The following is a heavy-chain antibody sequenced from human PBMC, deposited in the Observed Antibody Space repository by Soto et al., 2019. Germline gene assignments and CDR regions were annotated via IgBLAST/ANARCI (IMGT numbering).Heavy chain of an antibody. D-gene: IGHD6-19*01. V-gene: IGHV3-49*04. Sequence: HPGGSLRLSCTASGFTFGDYAMSWVRQAPGKGLEWVGFIRSKAYGGTTEYAASVKGRFTISRDDSKSIAYLQMNSLKTEDTAVYYCTRDGSGWYYYYGMDVWGQGTTVTVSS. CDR3: TRDGSGWYYYYGMDV. J-gene: IGHJ6*02. CDR2: IRSKAYGGTT. CDR1: GFTFGDYA.